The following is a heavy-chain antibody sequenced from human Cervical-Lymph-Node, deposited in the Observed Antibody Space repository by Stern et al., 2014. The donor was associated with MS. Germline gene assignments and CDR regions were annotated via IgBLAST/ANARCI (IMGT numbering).Heavy chain of an antibody. J-gene: IGHJ6*02. V-gene: IGHV3-30-3*01. CDR3: ARDFGCTFIRGPENARCGMDV. D-gene: IGHD3-9*01. CDR1: GFTFSRYA. CDR2: ISHDGTHS. Sequence: DQLVESGGGVVQPGRSLRLSCAASGFTFSRYAMHWVRQAPGQGLEWVAVISHDGTHSYYADSVKGRFTISRDNSKNTLYLQMNSLRVEDTALFYCARDFGCTFIRGPENARCGMDVWGQGTTVTVSS.